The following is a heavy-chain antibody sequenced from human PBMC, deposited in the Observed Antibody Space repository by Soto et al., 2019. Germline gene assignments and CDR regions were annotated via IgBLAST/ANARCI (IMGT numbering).Heavy chain of an antibody. CDR2: INPNSGGT. J-gene: IGHJ5*02. Sequence: ASVKVSCKASGYTFTGYYMHWVRQAPGQGLEWMGWINPNSGGTNYAQKFQGWVTMTRDTSISTAYMELSRLRSDDTAVYYCARDLGWSGSYVKWFDPWGQGTLATVSS. V-gene: IGHV1-2*04. CDR3: ARDLGWSGSYVKWFDP. D-gene: IGHD3-10*01. CDR1: GYTFTGYY.